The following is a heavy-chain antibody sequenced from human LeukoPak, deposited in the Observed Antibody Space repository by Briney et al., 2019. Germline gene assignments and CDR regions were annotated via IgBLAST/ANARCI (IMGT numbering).Heavy chain of an antibody. V-gene: IGHV3-23*01. CDR2: IIADGGAT. D-gene: IGHD6-19*01. CDR1: GFPFNTQD. Sequence: AGGSLRLSCAASGFPFNTQDMRWVRQAPGKGLEWVSSIIADGGATFYADSARGRFTISRDNSRNTLDLQMNSRRVEDTAVYYCGKGRVSEWGQGTLVTVSS. CDR3: GKGRVSE. J-gene: IGHJ4*02.